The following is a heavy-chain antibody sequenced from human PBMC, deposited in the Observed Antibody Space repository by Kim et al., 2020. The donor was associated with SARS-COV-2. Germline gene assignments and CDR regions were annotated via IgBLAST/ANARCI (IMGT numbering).Heavy chain of an antibody. Sequence: ASVKVSCKASGYTFTSYGISWVRQAPGQGLEWMGWISAYNGNTNYAQKLQGRVTMTTDTSTSTAYMELRSLRSDDTAVYYCARGAGATLNYYDSSGYYGHVDYWGQGSLLIVSS. D-gene: IGHD3-22*01. CDR2: ISAYNGNT. CDR1: GYTFTSYG. CDR3: ARGAGATLNYYDSSGYYGHVDY. J-gene: IGHJ4*01. V-gene: IGHV1-18*04.